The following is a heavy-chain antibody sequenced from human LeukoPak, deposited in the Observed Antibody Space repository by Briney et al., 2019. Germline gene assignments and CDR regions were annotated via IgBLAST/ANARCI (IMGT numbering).Heavy chain of an antibody. Sequence: ASVKVSCKASGYTFTGFYMHWVRQAPGQGLEWMGWINPNSGGTNYAQKFQGRVTMTRDTSISTAYMELSRLRSDDTAVYYCARASRELLTGFDYWGQGTLVTVSS. CDR3: ARASRELLTGFDY. V-gene: IGHV1-2*02. D-gene: IGHD1-26*01. CDR1: GYTFTGFY. CDR2: INPNSGGT. J-gene: IGHJ4*02.